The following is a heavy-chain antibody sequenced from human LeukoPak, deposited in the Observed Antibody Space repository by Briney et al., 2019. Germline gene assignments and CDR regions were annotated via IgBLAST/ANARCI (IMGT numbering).Heavy chain of an antibody. CDR2: FDPEDGET. V-gene: IGHV1-24*01. D-gene: IGHD3-10*01. Sequence: GASVKVSCKVSGYTLTELSMHWVRQAPGKGLEWMGGFDPEDGETIHAQKFQGRVTMTEDTAYMELSSLRSEDTAVYYCATDLYYYGSGSYSPDYWGQGTLVTVSS. J-gene: IGHJ4*02. CDR3: ATDLYYYGSGSYSPDY. CDR1: GYTLTELS.